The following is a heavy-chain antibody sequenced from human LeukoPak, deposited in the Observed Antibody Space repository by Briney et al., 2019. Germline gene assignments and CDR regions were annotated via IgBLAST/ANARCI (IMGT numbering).Heavy chain of an antibody. CDR2: INHSGST. Sequence: SETLSLTCAVYGGSFSGYYWSWIRQPPGKGLEWIGEINHSGSTNYNPSLKSRVTISVDTSKNQFSLKLSSVTAADTAVYYCASRNPKMNWFDPWGQGTLVTVSS. CDR3: ASRNPKMNWFDP. J-gene: IGHJ5*02. V-gene: IGHV4-34*01. D-gene: IGHD1-14*01. CDR1: GGSFSGYY.